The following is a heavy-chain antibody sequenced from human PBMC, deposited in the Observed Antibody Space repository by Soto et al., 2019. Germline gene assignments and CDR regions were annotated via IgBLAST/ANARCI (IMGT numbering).Heavy chain of an antibody. CDR2: IIPIFGTA. D-gene: IGHD5-12*01. CDR1: GGTFSSYA. Sequence: QVQLVQSGAEVKKPGSSVKVSCKASGGTFSSYAISWVRQAPGQGLEWMGGIIPIFGTANYAQKFQGRVTINADESTSTAYMELSGLGSEDTAVYYCARDYGDGYGRFDYWGQGTLVTVSS. CDR3: ARDYGDGYGRFDY. V-gene: IGHV1-69*01. J-gene: IGHJ4*02.